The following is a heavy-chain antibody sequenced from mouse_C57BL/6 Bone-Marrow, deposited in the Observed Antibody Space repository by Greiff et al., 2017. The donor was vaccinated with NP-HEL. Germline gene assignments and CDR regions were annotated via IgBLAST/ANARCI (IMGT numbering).Heavy chain of an antibody. J-gene: IGHJ4*01. V-gene: IGHV1-5*01. Sequence: EVQLQQSGTVLARPGASVKMSCKTSGYTFTSYWMHWVKQRPGQGLEWIGDIYPGNSDTSYNQKFKGKAKLTAVTSASTAYMELSSLTNEDSAVYYCKYGNYYYAMDYWGQGTSVTVSS. CDR1: GYTFTSYW. CDR3: KYGNYYYAMDY. D-gene: IGHD2-1*01. CDR2: IYPGNSDT.